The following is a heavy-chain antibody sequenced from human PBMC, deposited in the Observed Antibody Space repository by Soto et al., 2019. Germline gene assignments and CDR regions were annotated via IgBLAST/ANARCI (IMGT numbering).Heavy chain of an antibody. CDR3: ACIVVVVAARSSYGMDV. J-gene: IGHJ6*02. D-gene: IGHD2-15*01. CDR1: GGTFSSYA. V-gene: IGHV1-69*01. Sequence: QVQLVQSGAEVKKPGSSVKVSCKASGGTFSSYAISWVRQAPGQGLEWMGGIIPIFGTANYAQKFQGRVTITADESTSTAYMELSSLRSEDTAVDYCACIVVVVAARSSYGMDVWGQGTTVTVSS. CDR2: IIPIFGTA.